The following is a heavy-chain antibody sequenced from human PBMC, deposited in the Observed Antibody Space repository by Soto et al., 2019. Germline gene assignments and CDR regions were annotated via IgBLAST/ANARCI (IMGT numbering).Heavy chain of an antibody. Sequence: PSETLSLTCAVSGASIRSYHWSFLRQPAGKGLEWIGRIQHTGNTNYNPSLKSRVTMSADTSKNQISLKMPSVTAADTAVYFCAKDVSARRWFDPWGQGVRVTVSS. CDR2: IQHTGNT. D-gene: IGHD3-16*01. V-gene: IGHV4-4*07. CDR3: AKDVSARRWFDP. CDR1: GASIRSYH. J-gene: IGHJ5*02.